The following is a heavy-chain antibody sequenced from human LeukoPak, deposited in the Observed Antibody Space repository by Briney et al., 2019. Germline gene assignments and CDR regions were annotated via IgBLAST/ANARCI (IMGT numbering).Heavy chain of an antibody. J-gene: IGHJ4*02. CDR3: ASTAPLSY. CDR1: GFSFSSYW. CDR2: IKQDASEE. V-gene: IGHV3-7*01. Sequence: GGSLRLSCAASGFSFSSYWMTWVRQAPGKGLEWVANIKQDASEEHYVDSVKGRFTISRDNAKSSLYLQLNSLRVEDTALHFCASTAPLSYWGQGTLVTVSS.